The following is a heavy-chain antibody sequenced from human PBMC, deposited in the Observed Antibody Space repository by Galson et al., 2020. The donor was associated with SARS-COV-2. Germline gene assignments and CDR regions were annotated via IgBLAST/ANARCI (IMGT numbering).Heavy chain of an antibody. Sequence: GGSLRLSCAASGFTFSTYRMNWVRQAPGKGLEWVSYISSSSSTIFYADSVKGRFTISRDNAKNSLYLQMNSLRAEDTAVYYCARGGDDYYDRSGYLFRGGWYFDLWGRGTLVTVSS. CDR3: ARGGDDYYDRSGYLFRGGWYFDL. CDR1: GFTFSTYR. D-gene: IGHD3-22*01. CDR2: ISSSSSTI. J-gene: IGHJ2*01. V-gene: IGHV3-48*01.